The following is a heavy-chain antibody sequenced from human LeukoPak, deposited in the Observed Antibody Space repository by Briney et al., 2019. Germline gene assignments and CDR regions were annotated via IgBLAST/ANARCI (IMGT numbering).Heavy chain of an antibody. CDR2: MYHSGTT. J-gene: IGHJ5*02. D-gene: IGHD2-15*01. CDR1: GDSISSGDW. CDR3: ARVVVVSATLKDWFDP. Sequence: SETLSLTCAVSGDSISSGDWWSWVRQPPGKGLEWIAEMYHSGTTNYNPSLKSRVTISIDKSKNQFSLKLNSVTAADSAMYYCARVVVVSATLKDWFDPWGQGTLVTVSS. V-gene: IGHV4-4*02.